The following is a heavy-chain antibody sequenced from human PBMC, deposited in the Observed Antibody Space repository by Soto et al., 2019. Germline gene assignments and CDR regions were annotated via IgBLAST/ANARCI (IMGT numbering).Heavy chain of an antibody. CDR3: SKGITSFDI. CDR1: GFTFSSYA. D-gene: IGHD3-10*01. Sequence: EVQLLESGGGLVQPGGSLRLSCAASGFTFSSYAMSWVRQAPGKGLEWVSAINGSGGSTFYADSAKGRFTISRDNSKYTLYLQMNSLRAEDTAVYYCSKGITSFDIWGQGTMVTVSS. J-gene: IGHJ3*02. CDR2: INGSGGST. V-gene: IGHV3-23*01.